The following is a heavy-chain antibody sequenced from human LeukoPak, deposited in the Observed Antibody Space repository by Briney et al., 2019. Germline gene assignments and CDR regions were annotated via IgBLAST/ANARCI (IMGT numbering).Heavy chain of an antibody. V-gene: IGHV1-46*01. J-gene: IGHJ6*03. Sequence: GASVKVSCKASGYTFTSYYMHWVRQAPGQGLEWMGIINPSGGSTSYAQKFQGRVTMTRDTSTSTVYMELSSLRSEDTAVYYCATFEALSSNSLAAFPNYYYYYMDVWGKGTTVTVSS. CDR3: ATFEALSSNSLAAFPNYYYYYMDV. CDR1: GYTFTSYY. D-gene: IGHD6-6*01. CDR2: INPSGGST.